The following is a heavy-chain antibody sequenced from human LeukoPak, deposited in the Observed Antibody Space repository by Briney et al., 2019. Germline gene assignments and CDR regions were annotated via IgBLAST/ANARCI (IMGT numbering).Heavy chain of an antibody. Sequence: GGSLRLTCAASGFTFSSYGMHWVRQAPGKGLEWVAVISYDGSNKYYADSVKGRFTISRDNSKNTLYLQMNSLRAEDTAVYYCAKGQPPDYWGQGTLVTVSS. J-gene: IGHJ4*02. CDR3: AKGQPPDY. CDR2: ISYDGSNK. V-gene: IGHV3-30*18. CDR1: GFTFSSYG. D-gene: IGHD5-18*01.